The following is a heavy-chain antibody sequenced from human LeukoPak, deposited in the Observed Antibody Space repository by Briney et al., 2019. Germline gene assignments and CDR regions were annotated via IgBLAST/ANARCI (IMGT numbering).Heavy chain of an antibody. D-gene: IGHD5-12*01. J-gene: IGHJ5*02. CDR3: AGVIVGYSGYGGRWLDP. CDR1: GGSFSGYY. V-gene: IGHV4-34*01. CDR2: INHSGST. Sequence: PSETLSLTCAVYGGSFSGYYWSWIRQPPGKGLEWIGEINHSGSTNYNPSLKSRVTISVDTSKNQFSLKVSSVTAADTAVYYCAGVIVGYSGYGGRWLDPWGQGTLVTVSS.